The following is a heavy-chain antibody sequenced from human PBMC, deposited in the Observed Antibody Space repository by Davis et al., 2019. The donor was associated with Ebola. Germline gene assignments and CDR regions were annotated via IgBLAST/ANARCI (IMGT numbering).Heavy chain of an antibody. D-gene: IGHD5-12*01. CDR3: ASGDGRGSSYDMDV. Sequence: GESLKISCAASGFTFSSYWMHWVRQAPGKGLVWVSRINSDGSSTSYADSVKGRFTISRDNAKNTLYLQMNSLRAEDTALYYCASGDGRGSSYDMDVWGQGTTVTVSS. CDR1: GFTFSSYW. CDR2: INSDGSST. J-gene: IGHJ6*02. V-gene: IGHV3-74*01.